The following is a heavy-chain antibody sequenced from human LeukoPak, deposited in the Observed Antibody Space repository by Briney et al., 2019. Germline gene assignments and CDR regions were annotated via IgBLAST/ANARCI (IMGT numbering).Heavy chain of an antibody. CDR3: ARGGHATYDFWSGYYTRDYYYYYMDV. CDR2: ISAYNGNT. D-gene: IGHD3-3*01. J-gene: IGHJ6*03. V-gene: IGHV1-18*01. CDR1: GYTFTSYG. Sequence: GASVKVSCKASGYTFTSYGISWVRQAPGQGLEWMGWISAYNGNTNYAQKLQGRVTMTTDTSTSTAYMELRSLRSDDTAVHYCARGGHATYDFWSGYYTRDYYYYYMDVWGKGTTVTVSS.